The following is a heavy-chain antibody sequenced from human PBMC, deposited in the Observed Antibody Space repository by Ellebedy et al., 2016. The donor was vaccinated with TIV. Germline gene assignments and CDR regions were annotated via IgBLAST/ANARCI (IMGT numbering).Heavy chain of an antibody. CDR3: ARGVLSGY. J-gene: IGHJ4*02. D-gene: IGHD2/OR15-2a*01. Sequence: DSVKGRFTISRDNSKNTVYLQMNSLRAEDTAVYYCARGVLSGYWGQGTLVTVSS. V-gene: IGHV3-53*01.